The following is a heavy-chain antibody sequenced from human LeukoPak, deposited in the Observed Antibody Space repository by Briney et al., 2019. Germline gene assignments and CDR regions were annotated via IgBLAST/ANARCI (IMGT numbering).Heavy chain of an antibody. V-gene: IGHV1-69*05. CDR3: ARDMGFEWYQLPKY. CDR1: GGTFSSYA. Sequence: EASVKVSCKASGGTFSSYAISWVRQAPGQGLEWMGGIIPIFGTANYAQKFQGRVTITTDESTSTAYMELSSLRSDDTAVYYCARDMGFEWYQLPKYWGQGTLVTVSS. D-gene: IGHD2-2*01. CDR2: IIPIFGTA. J-gene: IGHJ4*02.